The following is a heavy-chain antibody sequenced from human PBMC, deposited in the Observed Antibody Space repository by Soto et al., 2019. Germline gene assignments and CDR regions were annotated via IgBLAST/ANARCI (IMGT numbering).Heavy chain of an antibody. CDR3: ARDLDGMDV. V-gene: IGHV3-33*01. CDR1: GFTFISYG. Sequence: GGSLRLSCAASGFTFISYGMHWVRQAPGKGLEWVAVIWYDGSNKYYADSVKGRFTISRDNSKNTLYLQMNSLRAEDTAVYYCARDLDGMDVWGQGTTVTVSS. J-gene: IGHJ6*02. CDR2: IWYDGSNK.